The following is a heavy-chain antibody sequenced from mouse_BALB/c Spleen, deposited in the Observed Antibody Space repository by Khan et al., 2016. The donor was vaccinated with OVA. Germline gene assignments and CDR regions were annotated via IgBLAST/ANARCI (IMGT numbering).Heavy chain of an antibody. Sequence: EVQLVESGPGLVKPSQSLSLTCTVTGYSITSDYAWNWIRQFPGNKLEWMGYISSTGSTSYNPSLKSRISITRDTSKNQFFLHLNSVTTEDPATYYCARSLYYSDSYAMDYWGQGTSVTVSS. CDR1: GYSITSDYA. CDR2: ISSTGST. J-gene: IGHJ4*01. V-gene: IGHV3-2*02. D-gene: IGHD2-13*01. CDR3: ARSLYYSDSYAMDY.